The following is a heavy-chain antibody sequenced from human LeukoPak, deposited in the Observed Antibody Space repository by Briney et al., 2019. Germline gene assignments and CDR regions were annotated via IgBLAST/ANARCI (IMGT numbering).Heavy chain of an antibody. Sequence: HPGGSLRLSCAASGFTFTSFGMHWVRQAPGKGLEWVSYISSSSSTIYYADSVKGRFTISRDNAKNSLYLQMNSLRAEDTAVYYCARGRIAVAGEYFQHWGQGTLVTVSS. CDR1: GFTFTSFG. J-gene: IGHJ1*01. CDR2: ISSSSSTI. D-gene: IGHD6-19*01. CDR3: ARGRIAVAGEYFQH. V-gene: IGHV3-48*01.